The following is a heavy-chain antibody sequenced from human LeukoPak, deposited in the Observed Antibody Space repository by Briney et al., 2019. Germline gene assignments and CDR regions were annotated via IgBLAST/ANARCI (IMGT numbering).Heavy chain of an antibody. CDR1: GFTFSSYE. CDR2: ISSSGSTI. Sequence: PGGSLRLSCVASGFTFSSYEMNWVRQAPGKGLEWVSYISSSGSTIYYADSVKGRFTISRDNAKNSLYLQMNSLRAEDTALYYCAKNWGSFSWYFDLWGRGTLVTVSS. CDR3: AKNWGSFSWYFDL. J-gene: IGHJ2*01. D-gene: IGHD7-27*01. V-gene: IGHV3-48*03.